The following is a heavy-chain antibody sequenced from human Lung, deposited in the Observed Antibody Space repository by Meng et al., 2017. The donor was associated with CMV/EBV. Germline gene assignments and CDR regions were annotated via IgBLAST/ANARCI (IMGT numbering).Heavy chain of an antibody. V-gene: IGHV1-46*01. J-gene: IGHJ4*02. D-gene: IGHD4-23*01. CDR2: INPSGGST. CDR1: GYTFTNYY. CDR3: ARGDGGNGSDY. Sequence: QGQRVQAGAEVEKPGASVKVSCKASGYTFTNYYMHWVRQAPGQGLEWMGVINPSGGSTNYAQKFQGRLTMTRDTSTSTVYMELSSLRSEDTAVYYCARGDGGNGSDYWGQGTLVTVSS.